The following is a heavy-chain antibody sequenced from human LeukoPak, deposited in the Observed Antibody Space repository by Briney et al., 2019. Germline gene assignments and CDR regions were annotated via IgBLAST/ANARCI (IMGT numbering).Heavy chain of an antibody. CDR1: GFTFSSYG. D-gene: IGHD3-16*01. CDR3: ARDSLRPFDY. CDR2: ISYDGSNK. V-gene: IGHV3-30*03. Sequence: QPGRSLRLSCAASGFTFSSYGMHWVRQAPGKGLEWVAVISYDGSNKYYADSVKGRFTISRDNSKNTLYLQMNSLRAEDTAVYYCARDSLRPFDYWGQGTLVTVSS. J-gene: IGHJ4*02.